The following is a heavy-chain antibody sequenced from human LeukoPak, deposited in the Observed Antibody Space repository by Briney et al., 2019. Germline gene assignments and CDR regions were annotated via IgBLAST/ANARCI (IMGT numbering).Heavy chain of an antibody. V-gene: IGHV3-7*01. J-gene: IGHJ4*02. CDR1: GFTFSNAW. Sequence: PGGSLRLSCAASGFTFSNAWMNWVRQAPGKGLEWVANIKQDGSEKYYVDSVKGRFTISRDNAKNSLYLQMNSLRAEDTAVYYCARDPYYDFWSGYYRVDYWGQGTLVTVSS. CDR2: IKQDGSEK. D-gene: IGHD3-3*01. CDR3: ARDPYYDFWSGYYRVDY.